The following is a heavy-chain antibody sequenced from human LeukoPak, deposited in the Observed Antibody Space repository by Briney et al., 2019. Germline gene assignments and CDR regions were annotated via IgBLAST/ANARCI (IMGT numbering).Heavy chain of an antibody. J-gene: IGHJ4*02. V-gene: IGHV3-30*03. Sequence: GRSLRLSCAASGFTFSSYGMHWVRQAPGKGLEWVAVISYDGSNQYYADSVKGRFTISRDNSKNRLYLQMNSLRAEDTAVYFCVKPDWEESEIDYWGQGSLVTVSS. CDR3: VKPDWEESEIDY. CDR1: GFTFSSYG. CDR2: ISYDGSNQ. D-gene: IGHD3-9*01.